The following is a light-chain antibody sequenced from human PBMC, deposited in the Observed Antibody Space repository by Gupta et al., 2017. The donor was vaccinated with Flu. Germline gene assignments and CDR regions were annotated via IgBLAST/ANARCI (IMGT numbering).Light chain of an antibody. V-gene: IGKV3-15*01. CDR3: QQDNNWPST. CDR1: HSVSSN. J-gene: IGKJ1*01. CDR2: GVS. Sequence: EIVMTHSPATLSVSPGERATHACMASHSVSSNLAWYQENPGQTPRLLIYGVSTRSIGIPARFSGSGSGTEFTLTISSLQSEDFAVYYCQQDNNWPSTFGQGTKVEIK.